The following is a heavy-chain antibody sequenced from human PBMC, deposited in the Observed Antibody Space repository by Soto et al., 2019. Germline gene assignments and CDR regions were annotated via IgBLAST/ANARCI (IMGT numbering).Heavy chain of an antibody. V-gene: IGHV1-2*02. CDR1: GYTFTDYY. J-gene: IGHJ4*02. CDR2: INPNSGNT. CDR3: ARAGDNGDRFFDA. Sequence: ASVKVSCKASGYTFTDYYVHWVRQAPGQGPEWMGWINPNSGNTKYAQSFQGRVTMTRDTSTSTAYMELTWLRSDDAAIYYCARAGDNGDRFFDAWGQGTLVTVSS. D-gene: IGHD7-27*01.